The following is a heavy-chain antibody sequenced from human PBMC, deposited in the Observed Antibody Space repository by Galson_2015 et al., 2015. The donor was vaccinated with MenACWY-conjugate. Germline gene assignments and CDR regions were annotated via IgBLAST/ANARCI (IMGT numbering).Heavy chain of an antibody. J-gene: IGHJ6*02. D-gene: IGHD1-26*01. Sequence: QSGAEVKKPGESLKISCKGTGYSFTNYWIAWVRQMPGKGLEWVGLIDPVDSNTRYSPSFQGQVTISADKSISTAYLQWTSLGASDTAMYYCARHPPGGRGMDVWGQGTMVTVSS. V-gene: IGHV5-51*01. CDR1: GYSFTNYW. CDR2: IDPVDSNT. CDR3: ARHPPGGRGMDV.